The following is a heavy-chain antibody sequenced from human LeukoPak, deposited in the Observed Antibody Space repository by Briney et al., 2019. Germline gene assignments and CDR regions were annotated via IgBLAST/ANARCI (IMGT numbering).Heavy chain of an antibody. Sequence: GGSLRLSCAASGFTFSSYGMHWVRQAPGKGLEWVAFIRYDGSNKYYADSVKGRFTISRDNSKNTLYLQMNSLRAEDTAVYYCAKGSRIAVAGTDYMDVWGKGTTVTVSS. V-gene: IGHV3-30*02. D-gene: IGHD6-19*01. CDR2: IRYDGSNK. CDR1: GFTFSSYG. J-gene: IGHJ6*03. CDR3: AKGSRIAVAGTDYMDV.